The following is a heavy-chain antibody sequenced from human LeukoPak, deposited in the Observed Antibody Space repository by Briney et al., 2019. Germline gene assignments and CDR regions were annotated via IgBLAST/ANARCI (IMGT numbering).Heavy chain of an antibody. V-gene: IGHV4-34*01. CDR3: ARVGCTNGVCYLFDY. D-gene: IGHD2-8*01. CDR2: INHSGST. J-gene: IGHJ4*02. Sequence: KSSETLSLTCAVYGGSFSGYYWSWIRQPPGKGLEWIGEINHSGSTNYNPSLKSRVTISVDTSKNQFSLKLSSVTAADTAVYYCARVGCTNGVCYLFDYWGQGTLVTVSS. CDR1: GGSFSGYY.